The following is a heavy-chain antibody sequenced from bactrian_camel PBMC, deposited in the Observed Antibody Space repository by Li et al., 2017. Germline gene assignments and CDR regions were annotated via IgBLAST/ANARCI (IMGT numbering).Heavy chain of an antibody. D-gene: IGHD5*01. Sequence: VQLVESGGGSVQSGGSLRLSCAVSGSSYSGFCMGWFRQAPGKEREGVASISQSGSRTYYDDSVKGRFTISRDNAKNTVYLQTNSLKPEDTAAYYCGAFTSPIGYGNRRYRSCGPRSVAFGYWGQGTQVTVS. V-gene: IGHV3-3*01. CDR3: GAFTSPIGYGNRRYRSCGPRSVAFGY. J-gene: IGHJ6*01. CDR2: ISQSGSRT. CDR1: GSSYSGFC.